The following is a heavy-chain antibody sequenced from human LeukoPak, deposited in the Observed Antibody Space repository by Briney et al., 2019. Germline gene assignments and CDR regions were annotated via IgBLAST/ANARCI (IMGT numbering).Heavy chain of an antibody. CDR1: GFTFSSYS. CDR2: ISSSSGTI. J-gene: IGHJ4*02. V-gene: IGHV3-48*01. CDR3: ANSIGGSGSYYAFEH. Sequence: GGSLRLSCAASGFTFSSYSMNWVRQAPGKGLEWVSYISSSSGTIYYADSVKGRFTISRDNAKNSLYLQMNSPRAEDTAMYYCANSIGGSGSYYAFEHWGQGTLVTVPS. D-gene: IGHD3-10*01.